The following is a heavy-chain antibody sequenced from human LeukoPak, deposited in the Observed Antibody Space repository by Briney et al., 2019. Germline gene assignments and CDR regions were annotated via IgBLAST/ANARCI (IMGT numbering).Heavy chain of an antibody. CDR1: GFTFSSYG. V-gene: IGHV3-30*02. CDR2: IRYDGSNK. D-gene: IGHD2-8*01. CDR3: AKDRVGYCIDGLCFPVDY. Sequence: GGSLRLSCAASGFTFSSYGMHWVRQAPGKGLEWVAFIRYDGSNKYYADSVNGRFTISRDNSKNTLYLQMNSLRVEDTAVYYCAKDRVGYCIDGLCFPVDYWGQGTLVTVSS. J-gene: IGHJ4*02.